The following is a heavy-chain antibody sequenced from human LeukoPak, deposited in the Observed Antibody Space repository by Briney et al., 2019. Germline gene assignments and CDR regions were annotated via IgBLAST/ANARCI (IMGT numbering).Heavy chain of an antibody. J-gene: IGHJ4*02. Sequence: GGSLRLSCAASGFIFSSHWMSWVRQAPGKGLEWVANIKQDGSEKYYVDSVKGRFTIFRDNAKNSLYLQMNSLRAEDTALYYCASGYSSGWYMVDYWGQGTLVTVSS. CDR1: GFIFSSHW. V-gene: IGHV3-7*01. CDR2: IKQDGSEK. CDR3: ASGYSSGWYMVDY. D-gene: IGHD6-19*01.